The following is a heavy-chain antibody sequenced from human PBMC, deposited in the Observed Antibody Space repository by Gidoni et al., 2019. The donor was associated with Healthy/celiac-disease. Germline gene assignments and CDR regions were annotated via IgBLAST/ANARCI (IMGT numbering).Heavy chain of an antibody. Sequence: VQLVESGGGLVQPGGSLRLSCAASGFTFSSYWMSWVRQAPGKGLEWVANIKQDGSEKYYVDSVKGRFTISRDNAKNSLYLQMNSLRAEDTAVYYCARDDVSSSWSYYYYMDVWGKGTTVTVSS. J-gene: IGHJ6*03. CDR1: GFTFSSYW. D-gene: IGHD6-6*01. CDR2: IKQDGSEK. CDR3: ARDDVSSSWSYYYYMDV. V-gene: IGHV3-7*04.